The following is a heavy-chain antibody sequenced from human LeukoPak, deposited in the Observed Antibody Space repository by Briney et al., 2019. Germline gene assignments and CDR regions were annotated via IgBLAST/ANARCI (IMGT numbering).Heavy chain of an antibody. CDR3: VRARAGGLDY. Sequence: PERSLRLSCAASGFTFRHYAVHWVRQAPGRGLELVAVVSFDGAHKYYAESVKGRFTISKDNSNNTLFLQMDSLRLEDTALYYCVRARAGGLDYWGQGTLVTVSS. CDR2: VSFDGAHK. D-gene: IGHD3-16*01. CDR1: GFTFRHYA. V-gene: IGHV3-30*04. J-gene: IGHJ4*02.